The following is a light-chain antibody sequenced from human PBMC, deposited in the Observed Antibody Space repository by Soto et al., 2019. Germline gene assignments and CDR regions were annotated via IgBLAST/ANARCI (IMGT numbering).Light chain of an antibody. CDR2: EVS. J-gene: IGLJ2*01. CDR3: SSYTSSSTL. Sequence: QSALTQPASVSGSPGQSITISCTGTSSDVGCYNYVSWYQQHPGKAPKLMIYEVSNRPSGVSNRVSGSKSGNTASLTITGVQAEDEADYYCSSYTSSSTLFGGGTKLTVL. CDR1: SSDVGCYNY. V-gene: IGLV2-14*01.